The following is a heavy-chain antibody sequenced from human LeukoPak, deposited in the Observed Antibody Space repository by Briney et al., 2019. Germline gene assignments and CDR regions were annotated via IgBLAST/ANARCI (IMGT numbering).Heavy chain of an antibody. Sequence: GRSLRLSCVASGFTFTGHSMHWVRQAPGKGLEWVAVVADDEKTIFYADSLKGRFTVSRDNSKNTVSLQMNSLRDEDTAVYYCAREKQSGGTPFDYWGQGTLVTVSS. J-gene: IGHJ4*02. CDR3: AREKQSGGTPFDY. D-gene: IGHD1-26*01. V-gene: IGHV3-30*04. CDR2: VADDEKTI. CDR1: GFTFTGHS.